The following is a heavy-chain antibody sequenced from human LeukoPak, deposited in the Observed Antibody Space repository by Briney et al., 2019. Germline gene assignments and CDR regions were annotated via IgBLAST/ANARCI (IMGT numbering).Heavy chain of an antibody. Sequence: SESLSLTCAVYGGFFSGYYWGWIRQPPGRGREWIGEMNKSGSTNYNASLKSRVTISVDTSKNQFSLKLSSVTAADTAVYYCARFPYYDILTGFKLYYGMDVWGKGTTVTVSS. J-gene: IGHJ6*04. V-gene: IGHV4-34*01. D-gene: IGHD3-9*01. CDR2: MNKSGST. CDR1: GGFFSGYY. CDR3: ARFPYYDILTGFKLYYGMDV.